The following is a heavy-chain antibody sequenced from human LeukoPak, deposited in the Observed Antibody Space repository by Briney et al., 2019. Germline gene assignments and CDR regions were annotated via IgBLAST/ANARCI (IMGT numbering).Heavy chain of an antibody. CDR3: ARVVSHGYSDY. J-gene: IGHJ4*02. D-gene: IGHD4-17*01. CDR1: GGSISSNPNY. Sequence: SETLSLTCSVSGGSISSNPNYWGWVRQPPGKGLEWIASMLDSATTYYNPSLQSRVTILVDTSKNQFSLKLSSVSAADTAVYYCARVVSHGYSDYWGQGTLVTVSS. CDR2: MLDSATT. V-gene: IGHV4-39*07.